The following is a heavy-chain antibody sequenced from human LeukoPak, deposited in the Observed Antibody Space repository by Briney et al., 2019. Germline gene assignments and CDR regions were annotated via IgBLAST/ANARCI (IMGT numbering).Heavy chain of an antibody. CDR1: GFTFSSYS. Sequence: PGGSLRLSCAASGFTFSSYSMNWVRQAPGKGLEWVSYISSSGSTIYYADSVKGRFTISRDNAKNSLYLQMNSLRAEDTAVYYCARDSTVRGVMSYFDYWGRGTLVTVSS. CDR2: ISSSGSTI. J-gene: IGHJ4*02. CDR3: ARDSTVRGVMSYFDY. D-gene: IGHD3-10*01. V-gene: IGHV3-48*04.